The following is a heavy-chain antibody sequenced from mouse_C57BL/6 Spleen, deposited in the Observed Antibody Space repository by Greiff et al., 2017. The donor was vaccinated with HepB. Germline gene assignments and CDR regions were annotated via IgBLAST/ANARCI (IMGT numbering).Heavy chain of an antibody. D-gene: IGHD1-1*01. Sequence: QVQLKQPGAELVKPGASVKLSCKASGYTFTSYWMHWVKQRPGQGLEWIGMIHPNSGSNNYNEKFKSKATLTVDKSSSTAYMQLSSLTSEDSAVYYCARRTTVVATRGYYYAMDYWGQGTSVTVSS. V-gene: IGHV1-64*01. CDR3: ARRTTVVATRGYYYAMDY. CDR2: IHPNSGSN. J-gene: IGHJ4*01. CDR1: GYTFTSYW.